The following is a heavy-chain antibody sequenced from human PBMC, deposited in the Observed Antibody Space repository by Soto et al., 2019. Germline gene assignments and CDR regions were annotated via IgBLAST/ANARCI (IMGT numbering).Heavy chain of an antibody. V-gene: IGHV1-58*01. CDR1: GFTFSYSA. CDR2: IVVNSGNT. J-gene: IGHJ4*02. Sequence: SVKVSCKASGFTFSYSAVQWVRQARGQRLEWIGWIVVNSGNTNLAQKFQGRVTMTEDTSTGTAYMELSGLRSDDTAVYYCAIFGREGYCIGGSCFDWGQGTLVTVSS. CDR3: AIFGREGYCIGGSCFD. D-gene: IGHD2-15*01.